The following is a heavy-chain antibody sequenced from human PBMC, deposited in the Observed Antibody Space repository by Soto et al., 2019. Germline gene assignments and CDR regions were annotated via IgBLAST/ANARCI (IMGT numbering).Heavy chain of an antibody. Sequence: VQMVQYGAEVKEPGSSVEVSCTNSGDTFSHYVMSWVRQAPGQGLEWMGSLPPISGSPNYAERFEGRLTISADAGTSTMYMELRSLKYDDTAVYYCARIGVGSRRWGQGTMVTVSS. CDR1: GDTFSHYV. J-gene: IGHJ3*01. D-gene: IGHD1-26*01. CDR2: LPPISGSP. V-gene: IGHV1-69*18. CDR3: ARIGVGSRR.